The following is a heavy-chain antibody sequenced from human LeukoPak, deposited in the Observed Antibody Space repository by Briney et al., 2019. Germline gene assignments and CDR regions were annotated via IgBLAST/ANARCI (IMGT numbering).Heavy chain of an antibody. CDR2: VSAGGGST. V-gene: IGHV3-23*01. CDR1: GFTLSSYA. Sequence: PGGSLRLSCAASGFTLSSYAMNRVRQAPGKGLEWVSAVSAGGGSTYYADSVKGRFSISRDSSINTLYLQMNSLRAEDTAVYFCAKDPPGSGPDFDSWGQGTLVTVSS. J-gene: IGHJ4*02. CDR3: AKDPPGSGPDFDS. D-gene: IGHD3-10*01.